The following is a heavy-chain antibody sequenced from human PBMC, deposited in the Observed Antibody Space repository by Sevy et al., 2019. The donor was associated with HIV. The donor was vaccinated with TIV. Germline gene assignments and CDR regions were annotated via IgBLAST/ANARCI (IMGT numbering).Heavy chain of an antibody. D-gene: IGHD6-13*01. CDR3: ARWGDSSSHNWFDP. V-gene: IGHV1-18*01. Sequence: VSVKVSCKASGYTFTSYGISWVRQAPGQGLEWMGWISAYNGNTNYAQKLQGRVTMTTDTSTSTAYMELRSLRSDDTAVYYCARWGDSSSHNWFDPWGQGTLVTVSS. CDR1: GYTFTSYG. J-gene: IGHJ5*02. CDR2: ISAYNGNT.